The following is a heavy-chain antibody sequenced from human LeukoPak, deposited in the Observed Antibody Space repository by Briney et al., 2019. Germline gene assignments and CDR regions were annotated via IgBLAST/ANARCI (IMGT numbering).Heavy chain of an antibody. CDR2: VYNSGGA. Sequence: SETLSLTGDVSGVSIRSYCWGWIRQPPGKGLNANGYVYNSGGASYNPSLKSLVTISIHTSKNQFSLNVSSVTPADTAVYYCARGSSGNFDYWGQGTLVTVSS. CDR1: GVSIRSYC. J-gene: IGHJ4*02. CDR3: ARGSSGNFDY. D-gene: IGHD6-6*01. V-gene: IGHV4-59*01.